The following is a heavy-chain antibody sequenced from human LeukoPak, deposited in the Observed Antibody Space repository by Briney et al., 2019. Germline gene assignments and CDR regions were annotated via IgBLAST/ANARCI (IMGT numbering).Heavy chain of an antibody. CDR2: IYHSGST. CDR1: GYSISSGYY. D-gene: IGHD1-26*01. CDR3: ARMIGGSYQAPDY. J-gene: IGHJ4*02. V-gene: IGHV4-38-2*02. Sequence: SETLSLTCTVSGYSISSGYYWGWIRQPPGKGLEWIGSIYHSGSTYYNPSLKSRVTISVDTSKNQFSLKLSSVTAADTAVYYCARMIGGSYQAPDYWGQGTLVTVPS.